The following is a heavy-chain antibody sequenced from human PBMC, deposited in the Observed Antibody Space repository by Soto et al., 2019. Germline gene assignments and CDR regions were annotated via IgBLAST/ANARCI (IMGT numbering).Heavy chain of an antibody. CDR2: INAGNGNT. J-gene: IGHJ4*02. CDR1: GYTFTSYA. V-gene: IGHV1-3*01. Sequence: ASVKVSCKASGYTFTSYAMHWVRQAPGQRLEWMGWINAGNGNTKYSQKFKGRVTITRDTSASTAYMELSSLRSEDTAVYYCARALTYYDFRSGYQHYFDYWGQGTLVTVSS. D-gene: IGHD3-3*01. CDR3: ARALTYYDFRSGYQHYFDY.